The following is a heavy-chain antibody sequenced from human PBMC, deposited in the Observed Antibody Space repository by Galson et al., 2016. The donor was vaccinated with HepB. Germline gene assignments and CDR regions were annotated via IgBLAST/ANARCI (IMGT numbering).Heavy chain of an antibody. Sequence: SLRLSCAASGFRFNDYAMHWVRQAPGKGLEWLSGIGWDSDRIAYADSVKGRFTISRDNGKNSLYLQMNSLRGEDSAVYYCAKDIGIADYGLHVWGQGTTVTVS. CDR1: GFRFNDYA. J-gene: IGHJ6*02. V-gene: IGHV3-9*01. CDR3: AKDIGIADYGLHV. D-gene: IGHD2/OR15-2a*01. CDR2: IGWDSDRI.